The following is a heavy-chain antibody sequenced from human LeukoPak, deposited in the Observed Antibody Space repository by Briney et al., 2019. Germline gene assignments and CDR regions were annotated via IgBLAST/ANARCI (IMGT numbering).Heavy chain of an antibody. V-gene: IGHV3-53*01. CDR2: FYVGGAT. CDR3: AGGDGYNFFDY. D-gene: IGHD5-24*01. J-gene: IGHJ4*02. CDR1: GFSVTNNY. Sequence: GGSLRLSCAVSGFSVTNNYMGWVRQAPGKGLEWVSVFYVGGATYYADSVKGRFTISRDNYAKTMHLLMKSMRADDKAVYYCAGGDGYNFFDYWGQGTLVSV.